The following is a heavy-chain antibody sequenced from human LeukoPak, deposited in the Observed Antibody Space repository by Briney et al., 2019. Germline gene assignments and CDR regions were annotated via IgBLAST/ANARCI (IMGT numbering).Heavy chain of an antibody. CDR3: VSARLIRLENFFDY. V-gene: IGHV3-48*03. J-gene: IGHJ4*02. D-gene: IGHD2-21*01. CDR1: GFTFSNHE. Sequence: PGGSLRLSCVTSGFTFSNHEMNWVRQAPGKGLEWVAYTSRGGSDISYADSAKGRFTISSDIASNTLYLQMNSLRVEDTAVYFCVSARLIRLENFFDYWGQGTLVTVSS. CDR2: TSRGGSDI.